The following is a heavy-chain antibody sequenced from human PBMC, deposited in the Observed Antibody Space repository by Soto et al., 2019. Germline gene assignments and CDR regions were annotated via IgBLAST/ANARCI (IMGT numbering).Heavy chain of an antibody. D-gene: IGHD1-7*01. CDR3: VRRVSGNYDY. J-gene: IGHJ4*02. V-gene: IGHV3-64*01. CDR2: ISSNGGTT. Sequence: EVQQAESGGGMVQPGGSLRLSCVASGFTFSSYDMHWVRQAPGKGLEYVSSISSNGGTTYYGNSVKGRFTISRDNSKNTLYLEMGSLRAEDIAIYYCVRRVSGNYDYWGQGTLVTVSS. CDR1: GFTFSSYD.